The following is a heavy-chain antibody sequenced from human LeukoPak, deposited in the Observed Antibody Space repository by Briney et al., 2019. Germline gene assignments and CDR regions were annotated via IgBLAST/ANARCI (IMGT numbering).Heavy chain of an antibody. CDR2: INPNSGGT. V-gene: IGHV1-2*02. CDR1: GYTFTGYY. CDR3: ARVFILLDVWGSYRPIPSDY. D-gene: IGHD3-16*02. J-gene: IGHJ4*02. Sequence: ASVKVSCKASGYTFTGYYMHWVRQAPGQGLEWMGWINPNSGGTNYAQKFQGRVTMTRDTSISTAYMELSRLRSDDTAVYYCARVFILLDVWGSYRPIPSDYWGQGTLVTVSS.